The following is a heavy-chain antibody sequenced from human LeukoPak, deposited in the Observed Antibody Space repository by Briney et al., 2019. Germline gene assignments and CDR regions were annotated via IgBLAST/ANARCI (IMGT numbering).Heavy chain of an antibody. J-gene: IGHJ5*02. CDR1: GYTLTELA. D-gene: IGHD2-2*01. CDR2: FDPEDSET. Sequence: ASVKVSCKVSGYTLTELAMHWVRQAPGKGLEWMGGFDPEDSETIYAQTFQGRVTMTEDTSTDTAYMELSSLRSEDTAVYYCATDPSPRNSRYCSSTSCPNWFDPWGQGTLVTVSS. V-gene: IGHV1-24*01. CDR3: ATDPSPRNSRYCSSTSCPNWFDP.